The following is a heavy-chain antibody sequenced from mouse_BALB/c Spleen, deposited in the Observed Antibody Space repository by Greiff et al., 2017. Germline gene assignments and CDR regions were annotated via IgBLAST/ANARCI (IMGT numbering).Heavy chain of an antibody. Sequence: VQLQQSGPELVKPGASVKMSCKASGYTFTSYVMHWVKQKPGQGLEWIGHINPYNDGTKYNEKFKGKATLTSDKSSSTAYMELSSLTSEDSAVYYCARLDDSCRVPFAYWGQGTLVTVSA. V-gene: IGHV1-14*01. CDR1: GYTFTSYV. CDR2: INPYNDGT. CDR3: ARLDDSCRVPFAY. J-gene: IGHJ3*01. D-gene: IGHD2-4*01.